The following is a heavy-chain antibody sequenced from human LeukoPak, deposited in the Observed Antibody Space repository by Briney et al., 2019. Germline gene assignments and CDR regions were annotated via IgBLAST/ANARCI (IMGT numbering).Heavy chain of an antibody. D-gene: IGHD3-10*01. J-gene: IGHJ5*02. Sequence: PGGSLRLSCAASGFTFSSYGMHWVRQAPGMGLEWVAIISYDGSNKYYADSVKGRFTISRDNSRNTLYLQMNILRTEDTAVYYCAKEGTPQVSTWYDLWGQGTQVIVSS. CDR2: ISYDGSNK. V-gene: IGHV3-30*18. CDR1: GFTFSSYG. CDR3: AKEGTPQVSTWYDL.